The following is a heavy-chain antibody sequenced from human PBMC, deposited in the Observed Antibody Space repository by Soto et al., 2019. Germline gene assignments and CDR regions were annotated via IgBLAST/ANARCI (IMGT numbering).Heavy chain of an antibody. V-gene: IGHV4-39*01. J-gene: IGHJ4*02. CDR1: GGSISSSSYY. D-gene: IGHD3-3*01. CDR2: IYYSGST. Sequence: SETLSLTCTVSGGSISSSSYYWSWIRQPPGKGLEWIGSIYYSGSTYYNPSLKSRVTISVDTSKNQFSLKLSSVTAADTAVYYCARLNDYCFWTGYYPYRGYYFDYWGQGTLVTVSS. CDR3: ARLNDYCFWTGYYPYRGYYFDY.